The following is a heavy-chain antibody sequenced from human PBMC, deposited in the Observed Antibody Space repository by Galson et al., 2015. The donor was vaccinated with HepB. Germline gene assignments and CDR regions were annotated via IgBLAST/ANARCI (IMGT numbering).Heavy chain of an antibody. CDR1: GGTFSSYA. Sequence: SVKVSCKASGGTFSSYAISWVRQAPEQGLEWMGGIIPIFGTANYAQKFQGRVTITADESTSTAYMELSSLRSEVTAVYYCARSSPYYYDSSGYSGMSMAFDIWGQGTMVTVSS. J-gene: IGHJ3*02. D-gene: IGHD3-22*01. V-gene: IGHV1-69*13. CDR2: IIPIFGTA. CDR3: ARSSPYYYDSSGYSGMSMAFDI.